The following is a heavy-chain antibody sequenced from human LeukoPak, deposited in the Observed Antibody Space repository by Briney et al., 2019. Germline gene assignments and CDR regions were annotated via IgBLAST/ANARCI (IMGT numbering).Heavy chain of an antibody. CDR3: ARREYCSSTSCYDY. J-gene: IGHJ4*02. CDR1: GGSISSYY. V-gene: IGHV4-59*12. D-gene: IGHD2-2*01. Sequence: SETLSLTCTVSGGSISSYYWSWIRQPPGKGLEWIGYIYYSGSTNYNPSLKSRVTISVDTSKNQFSLKLSSVTAADTAVYYCARREYCSSTSCYDYWGQGTLVTVSS. CDR2: IYYSGST.